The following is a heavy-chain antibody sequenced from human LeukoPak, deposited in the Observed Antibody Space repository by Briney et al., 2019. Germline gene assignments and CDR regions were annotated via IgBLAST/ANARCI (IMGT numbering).Heavy chain of an antibody. CDR1: GGSISSGSYY. CDR3: ARGPYCSSTSCYTGVDY. CDR2: IYYSGST. Sequence: SETLSLTCTGPGGSISSGSYYWGWIRQPPGKVPVWIGSIYYSGSTYYNPSLKSRVTISVDTSKNQFSLKLSSVTAADTAVYYCARGPYCSSTSCYTGVDYWGQGTLVTVSS. J-gene: IGHJ4*02. V-gene: IGHV4-39*01. D-gene: IGHD2-2*02.